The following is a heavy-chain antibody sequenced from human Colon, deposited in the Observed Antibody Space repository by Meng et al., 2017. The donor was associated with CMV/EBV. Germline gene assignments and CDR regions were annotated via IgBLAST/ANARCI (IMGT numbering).Heavy chain of an antibody. Sequence: SVTVSCKASGGTFSSYAISWVRQAPGQGLEWMGGIIPIFGTANYAQKFQGRVTITTDESTSTAYMELSSLRSEDTAVYYCAVGNTVTFNWFDPWGQGTLVTVSS. J-gene: IGHJ5*02. CDR2: IIPIFGTA. V-gene: IGHV1-69*05. CDR3: AVGNTVTFNWFDP. D-gene: IGHD4-11*01. CDR1: GGTFSSYA.